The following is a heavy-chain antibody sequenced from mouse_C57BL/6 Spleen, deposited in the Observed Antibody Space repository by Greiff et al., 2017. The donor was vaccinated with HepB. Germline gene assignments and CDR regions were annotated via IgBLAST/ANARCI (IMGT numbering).Heavy chain of an antibody. CDR1: GYTFTDYY. V-gene: IGHV1-26*01. D-gene: IGHD1-1*01. CDR3: ARLEYYGSRYFDV. J-gene: IGHJ1*03. CDR2: INPNNGGT. Sequence: EVQLQQSGPELVKPGASVKISCKASGYTFTDYYMNWVKQSHGKSLEWIGDINPNNGGTSYNQKFKGKATLTVDKSSSTAYMELRSLTSEDSAVYYCARLEYYGSRYFDVWGTGTTVTVSS.